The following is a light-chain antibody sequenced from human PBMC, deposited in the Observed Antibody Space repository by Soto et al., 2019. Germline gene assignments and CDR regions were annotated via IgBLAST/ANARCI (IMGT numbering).Light chain of an antibody. J-gene: IGKJ1*01. V-gene: IGKV3-15*01. CDR1: QSVSSN. Sequence: IVMTQSPGTLSVSPGEIATLSCRASQSVSSNLAWYQQKPGQAPRLLIYGASTRATGIPARFSGSGSETEFTLTISSLQSEDFAVYYCQQFFNWPRTVGQGTKVELK. CDR3: QQFFNWPRT. CDR2: GAS.